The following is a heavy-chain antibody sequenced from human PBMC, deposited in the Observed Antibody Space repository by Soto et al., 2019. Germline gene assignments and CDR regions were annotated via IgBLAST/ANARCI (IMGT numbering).Heavy chain of an antibody. CDR2: ISYDGSNK. CDR3: ARVVVVAATDFDY. CDR1: GFTFSSYA. J-gene: IGHJ4*02. Sequence: QVQLVESGGGVVQPGRSLRLSCAASGFTFSSYAMHWVRQAPGKGLEWVAVISYDGSNKYYADSVKGRFTISRDNSQNTLYLQMNSVRAEDTAVYYCARVVVVAATDFDYWGQGTLVTVSS. V-gene: IGHV3-30-3*01. D-gene: IGHD2-15*01.